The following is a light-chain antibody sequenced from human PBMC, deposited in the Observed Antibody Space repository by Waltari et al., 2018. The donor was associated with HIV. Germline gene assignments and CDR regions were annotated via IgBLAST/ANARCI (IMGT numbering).Light chain of an antibody. V-gene: IGLV2-14*01. CDR3: SSYTTTSTVV. J-gene: IGLJ2*01. Sequence: QSALTQPASVSGSPGQSITISCLGTNSDVGGYTYVSWYQQHPGKAPKLLIYEVTNRPSGISNRFSGSKSGNTASLTISGLQAEDEADYYCSSYTTTSTVVFGGGTKLTVL. CDR1: NSDVGGYTY. CDR2: EVT.